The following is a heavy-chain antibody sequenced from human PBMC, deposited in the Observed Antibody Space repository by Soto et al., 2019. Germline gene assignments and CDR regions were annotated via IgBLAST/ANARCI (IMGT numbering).Heavy chain of an antibody. J-gene: IGHJ3*02. V-gene: IGHV3-23*01. Sequence: GGSLRLSCAASGFTFDNYAMHWVRQAPGKGLEWVSGISCSGGSIYYADSVKGRFTISRDNSKNTLYLQMNSLRAEDTAVYYCAKDFNRGVICAFDIWGQGTMVTVSS. D-gene: IGHD3-10*01. CDR1: GFTFDNYA. CDR3: AKDFNRGVICAFDI. CDR2: ISCSGGSI.